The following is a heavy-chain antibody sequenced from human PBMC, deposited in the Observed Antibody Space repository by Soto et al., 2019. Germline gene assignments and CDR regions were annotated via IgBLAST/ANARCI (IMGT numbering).Heavy chain of an antibody. CDR3: ARWIAEGGTLN. Sequence: PGESLEISCKGSGYTFTNYWIGCVRQMPGKGLEWMAIIYPADSDTRYSPSFQGQVTVSADKSISTGYLQWRSLKASDTAMYYCARWIAEGGTLNWGQGTLVTVSS. CDR2: IYPADSDT. D-gene: IGHD6-13*01. V-gene: IGHV5-51*01. CDR1: GYTFTNYW. J-gene: IGHJ4*02.